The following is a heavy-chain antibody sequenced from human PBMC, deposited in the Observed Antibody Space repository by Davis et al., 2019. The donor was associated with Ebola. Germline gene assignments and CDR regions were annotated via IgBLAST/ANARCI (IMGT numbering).Heavy chain of an antibody. CDR1: GGTFTSYD. Sequence: ASVKVSCKASGGTFTSYDITWVRQAPGQGLEWMGRINPNRGGTNYAQKFQGRVTMTRDTSISTAYMELSRLRSDDTAVYYCARLGYYGSGGYGMDVWGKGTTVTVSS. V-gene: IGHV1-2*06. D-gene: IGHD3-10*01. J-gene: IGHJ6*04. CDR2: INPNRGGT. CDR3: ARLGYYGSGGYGMDV.